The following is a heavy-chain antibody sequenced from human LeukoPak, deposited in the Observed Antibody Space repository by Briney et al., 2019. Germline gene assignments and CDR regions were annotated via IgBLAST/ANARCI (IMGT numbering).Heavy chain of an antibody. J-gene: IGHJ4*02. CDR3: ARSQVVVASYYFDY. Sequence: GGSLRLSCVASGLRFRSYAMNWVRQAPGKGLECISTISDDSSFTYYADSVKGRSAISRDDSKNTLYLQMNSLRAEDTAVYYCARSQVVVASYYFDYWGQGTLVTVSS. CDR2: ISDDSSFT. D-gene: IGHD2-15*01. V-gene: IGHV3-23*01. CDR1: GLRFRSYA.